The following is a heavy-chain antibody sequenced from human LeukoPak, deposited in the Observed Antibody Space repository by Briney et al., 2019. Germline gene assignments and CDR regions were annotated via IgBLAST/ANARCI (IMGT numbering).Heavy chain of an antibody. CDR2: IYHSGST. V-gene: IGHV4-59*12. D-gene: IGHD3-22*01. CDR3: ATDYYDSSPEYFQH. Sequence: SETLSLTCTVSGGSISSYYWSWIRQPPGKGLEWIGYIYHSGSTYYNPSLKSRVTISVDRSKNQFSLKLSSVTAADTAVYYCATDYYDSSPEYFQHWGQGTLVTVSS. J-gene: IGHJ1*01. CDR1: GGSISSYY.